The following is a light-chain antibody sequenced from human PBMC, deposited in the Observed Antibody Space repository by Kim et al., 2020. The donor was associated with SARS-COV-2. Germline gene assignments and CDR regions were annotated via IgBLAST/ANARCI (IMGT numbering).Light chain of an antibody. CDR1: QSISSY. V-gene: IGKV1-39*01. CDR3: QQSYSTPQT. CDR2: AAS. Sequence: ASVGDRVTITCRASQSISSYLNWYQQKPGKAPKLLIYAASSLQSGVPSRFSGNGSGTDFTLTISSLQPEDFATYYCQQSYSTPQTFGQGTKVEIK. J-gene: IGKJ1*01.